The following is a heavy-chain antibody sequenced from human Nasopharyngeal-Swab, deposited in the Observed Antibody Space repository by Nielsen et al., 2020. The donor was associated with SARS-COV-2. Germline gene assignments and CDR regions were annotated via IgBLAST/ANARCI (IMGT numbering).Heavy chain of an antibody. J-gene: IGHJ5*02. V-gene: IGHV1-8*01. Sequence: ASVKVSCKASGNTFTTYDINWVRQATGQGLEWMGWMNPNSGNTGYAQKFQGRVTMTRNTSISTVYMELSSLRSEDTAVYYCAARYYDFWSGETNWFDPWGQGTLVTVSS. CDR2: MNPNSGNT. CDR1: GNTFTTYD. D-gene: IGHD3-3*01. CDR3: AARYYDFWSGETNWFDP.